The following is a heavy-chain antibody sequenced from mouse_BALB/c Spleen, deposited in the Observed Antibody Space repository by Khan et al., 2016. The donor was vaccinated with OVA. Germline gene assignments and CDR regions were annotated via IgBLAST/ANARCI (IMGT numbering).Heavy chain of an antibody. V-gene: IGHV2-6-5*01. CDR3: AKGLWSYYFALDY. J-gene: IGHJ4*01. CDR1: GFSLTDYG. D-gene: IGHD1-1*02. Sequence: VQLQESGPGLVAPSQSLSITCTVSGFSLTDYGVSWIRQPPGKGLEWLGVILGGESTHYNSALKSRLSISNDNSKSKVFLKMNSLKTDDTAMYYCAKGLWSYYFALDYWGQGTSVTVSS. CDR2: ILGGEST.